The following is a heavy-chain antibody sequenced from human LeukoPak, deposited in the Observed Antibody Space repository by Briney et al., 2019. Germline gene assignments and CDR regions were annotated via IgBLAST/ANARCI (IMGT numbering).Heavy chain of an antibody. J-gene: IGHJ4*01. CDR3: AKGNDRIAALDY. D-gene: IGHD6-13*01. V-gene: IGHV3-23*01. CDR2: ISDSGDNT. CDR1: GFTFNSYA. Sequence: GGSLRLSCAASGFTFNSYAMSWVRQAPGKGLEWVSDISDSGDNTYYADSVKGRFTISRDNSKNTLYVQMNSLRGEDTAVYYCAKGNDRIAALDYWGHGTLVTVSS.